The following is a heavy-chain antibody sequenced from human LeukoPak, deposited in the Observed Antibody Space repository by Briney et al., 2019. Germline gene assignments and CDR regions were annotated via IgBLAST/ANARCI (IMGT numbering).Heavy chain of an antibody. CDR1: GYTFSSYG. D-gene: IGHD2-2*01. Sequence: ASVRVSCKASGYTFSSYGISWVRQAPGQGLESMGWISSYNGNTNYAQKFQGRVTMTTDTSTTTSYMELRSLRSDDTAVYYCATSSDAPGNYWGQGTLVTVSS. CDR2: ISSYNGNT. CDR3: ATSSDAPGNY. J-gene: IGHJ4*02. V-gene: IGHV1-18*01.